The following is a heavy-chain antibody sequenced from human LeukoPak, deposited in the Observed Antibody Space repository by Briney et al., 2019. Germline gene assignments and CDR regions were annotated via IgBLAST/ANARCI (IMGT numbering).Heavy chain of an antibody. CDR2: MYYMETT. CDR3: AGLRDWLLPNGDYYYYLDV. J-gene: IGHJ6*03. CDR1: GASITDHY. D-gene: IGHD3/OR15-3a*01. V-gene: IGHV4-59*08. Sequence: SQTLSLTCTVSGASITDHYWTWIRQPPGKGLEWIGQMYYMETTRYNPSLKSRVTLSGDTAKNQVSLRLTSVTAADTAVYSCAGLRDWLLPNGDYYYYLDVWGRGTTVTVSS.